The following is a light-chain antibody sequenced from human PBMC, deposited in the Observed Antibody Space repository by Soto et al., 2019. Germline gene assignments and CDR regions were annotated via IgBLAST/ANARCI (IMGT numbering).Light chain of an antibody. V-gene: IGKV3-11*01. CDR3: QQRSNWLPYT. J-gene: IGKJ2*01. CDR1: QSVSSY. Sequence: EIVLTQSPATLSLSPGERATLSCRASQSVSSYLAWYQQKPGQAPRLLIYDASNRATGIPARFSGSGSGTDFALTISSLEPEDVAAYYCQQRSNWLPYTFGQGTKLEIK. CDR2: DAS.